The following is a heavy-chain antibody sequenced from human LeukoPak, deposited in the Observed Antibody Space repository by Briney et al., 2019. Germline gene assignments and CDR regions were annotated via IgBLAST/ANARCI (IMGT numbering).Heavy chain of an antibody. V-gene: IGHV1-18*01. CDR3: ARDPDCSSTRCSESPFDY. D-gene: IGHD2-2*01. Sequence: ASVKVSCKASGYRFISYGISWVRQAPGQGLEWMAWISAYNGNTNYAQKFQGTVIMTTDTSTSTAYMELRSLRSDDTAVYYCARDPDCSSTRCSESPFDYWGQGTLVTVSS. J-gene: IGHJ4*02. CDR2: ISAYNGNT. CDR1: GYRFISYG.